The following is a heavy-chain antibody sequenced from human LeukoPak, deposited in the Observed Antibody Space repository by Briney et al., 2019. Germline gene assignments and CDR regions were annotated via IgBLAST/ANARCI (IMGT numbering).Heavy chain of an antibody. CDR3: ARTSAMVRWFDP. D-gene: IGHD3-10*01. CDR1: GYTFTSHG. CDR2: ISAYNGNT. V-gene: IGHV1-18*01. Sequence: ASVKLSCKVSGYTFTSHGISWVRHAPGQGLEWMGWISAYNGNTNYAQKLQGRVTTITDTSTSTAYMELRSLRSDGTAVYYCARTSAMVRWFDPWGQGTLVTVSS. J-gene: IGHJ5*02.